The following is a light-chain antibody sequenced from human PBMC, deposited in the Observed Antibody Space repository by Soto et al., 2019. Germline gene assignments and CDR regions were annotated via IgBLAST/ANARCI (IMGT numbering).Light chain of an antibody. V-gene: IGLV1-40*01. Sequence: LTQPPSVSGALGQMITISCTGTSSNLGAGFDVHWYQQLPGTVPKLLIYANTLRPSGVPDRFSASKSGTSASLAITGVQAEDEGDYYCHFFDSDVRAYLFGNGTKLTVL. J-gene: IGLJ1*01. CDR2: ANT. CDR3: HFFDSDVRAYL. CDR1: SSNLGAGFD.